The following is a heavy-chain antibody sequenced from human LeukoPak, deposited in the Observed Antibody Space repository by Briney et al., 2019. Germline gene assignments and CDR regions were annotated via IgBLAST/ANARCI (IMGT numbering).Heavy chain of an antibody. CDR2: IYYSGST. D-gene: IGHD2-2*01. V-gene: IGHV4-39*07. CDR3: ARWDQLPVDAFDI. J-gene: IGHJ3*02. CDR1: GGSISSSSYY. Sequence: SETLSLTCTVSGGSISSSSYYWGWIGQPPGKGLAWIGSIYYSGSTYYNPSLKSRVTISVDTSKNQFSLKLSSVTAADTAVYYCARWDQLPVDAFDIWGQGTMVTVSS.